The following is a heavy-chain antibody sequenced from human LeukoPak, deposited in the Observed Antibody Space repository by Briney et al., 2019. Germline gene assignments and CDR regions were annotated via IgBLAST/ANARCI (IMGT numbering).Heavy chain of an antibody. CDR2: ISTDGSET. CDR3: VRSLRSADF. J-gene: IGHJ4*02. V-gene: IGHV3-74*01. Sequence: GGSLRLSCAASGFTFSNYWMNWVRQAPGEGLMWVSQISTDGSETFYADSVKGRFTTSRDNAKNTLFVQMDSLRPEDTAVYYCVRSLRSADFWGQGTLVTVSS. CDR1: GFTFSNYW.